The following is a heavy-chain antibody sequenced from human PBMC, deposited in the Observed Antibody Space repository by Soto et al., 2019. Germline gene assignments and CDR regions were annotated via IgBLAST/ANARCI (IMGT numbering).Heavy chain of an antibody. Sequence: PGGSLRLSCAASGFTVSSNYMSWVRQAPGKGLEWVSVIYSGGSTYYADSVKGRFTISRDNSKNTLYLQMNSLRAEDTAVYYCARDRTRSGWDNYYYYGMVVWGQVTTVTFSS. CDR2: IYSGGST. V-gene: IGHV3-53*01. J-gene: IGHJ6*02. D-gene: IGHD6-19*01. CDR3: ARDRTRSGWDNYYYYGMVV. CDR1: GFTVSSNY.